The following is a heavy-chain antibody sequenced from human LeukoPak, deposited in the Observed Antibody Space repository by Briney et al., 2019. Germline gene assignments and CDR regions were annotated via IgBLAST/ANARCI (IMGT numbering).Heavy chain of an antibody. Sequence: SETLSLTCTVSGGSISHYYWSWIRQPAGKGLEWIGHIYSTGSPNNNLSLKSRVTISLAKSKNQFSLKLTSVTAADTAVYYCARAYSISWYYFDYWGQGTLVTVSS. CDR3: ARAYSISWYYFDY. CDR1: GGSISHYY. CDR2: IYSTGSP. D-gene: IGHD6-13*01. V-gene: IGHV4-4*07. J-gene: IGHJ4*02.